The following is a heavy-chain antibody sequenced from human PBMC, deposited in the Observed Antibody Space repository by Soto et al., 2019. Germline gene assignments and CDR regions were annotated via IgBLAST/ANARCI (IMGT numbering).Heavy chain of an antibody. V-gene: IGHV5-51*01. CDR3: ARVGKGCPTGYSLSYGMDV. CDR1: GYSFTSYW. D-gene: IGHD3-9*01. Sequence: GESLRISCKGSGYSFTSYWIGWVRQMPGKGLEWMGIIYHGDSDTRYSPSFQGQVTISADKSISTAYLKLSSVTAADTAVYYCARVGKGCPTGYSLSYGMDVWGQGTTVTVSS. J-gene: IGHJ6*02. CDR2: IYHGDSDT.